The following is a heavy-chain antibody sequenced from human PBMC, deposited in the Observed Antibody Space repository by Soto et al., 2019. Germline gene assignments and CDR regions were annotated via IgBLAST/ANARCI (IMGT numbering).Heavy chain of an antibody. Sequence: EVQLLESGGGLVQPGGSLRLSCAASGFTFSSYAMSWVRQAPGKGLEWVSAISGSGGSTYYADSVKGRFTISRDNSKNTLYLQMNSLRAEDTAVYYWAKSKIAAPIDYYYGMDVWGQGTTVTVSS. D-gene: IGHD6-6*01. CDR2: ISGSGGST. V-gene: IGHV3-23*01. J-gene: IGHJ6*02. CDR1: GFTFSSYA. CDR3: AKSKIAAPIDYYYGMDV.